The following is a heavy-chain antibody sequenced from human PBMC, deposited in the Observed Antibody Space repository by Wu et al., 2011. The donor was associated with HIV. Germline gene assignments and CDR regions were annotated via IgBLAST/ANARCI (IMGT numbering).Heavy chain of an antibody. J-gene: IGHJ4*02. V-gene: IGHV1-69*14. CDR2: IVPIFGTT. CDR1: GGTFSSYA. D-gene: IGHD6-13*01. Sequence: QVQLVQSGAEVKKPGSSVKVSCKASGGTFSSYAISWVRQAPGQGLEWMGRIVPIFGTTTYAQKFQGRVTITADKSTRTAYMELSSLRSEDTAVYYCARENGGSSWYYFDFWGRGTLVTVSS. CDR3: ARENGGSSWYYFDF.